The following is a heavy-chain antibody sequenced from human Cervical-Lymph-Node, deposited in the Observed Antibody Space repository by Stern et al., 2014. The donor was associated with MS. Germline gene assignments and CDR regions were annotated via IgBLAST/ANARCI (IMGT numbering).Heavy chain of an antibody. J-gene: IGHJ5*02. Sequence: QLVQSGAEVKKPGASVKVSCKASGYTFTSYAIHWVRQAPGQRLEWMGRINTANGDTYYSEKFQGRVTFTRDTSANTAYMELFSLTSEDTTVYYCGRGQQSFDPWGQGTMVTVSA. V-gene: IGHV1-3*04. CDR1: GYTFTSYA. D-gene: IGHD6-13*01. CDR3: GRGQQSFDP. CDR2: INTANGDT.